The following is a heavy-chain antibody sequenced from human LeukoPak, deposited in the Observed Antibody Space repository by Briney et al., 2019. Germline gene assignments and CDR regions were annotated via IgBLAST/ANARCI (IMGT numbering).Heavy chain of an antibody. J-gene: IGHJ4*02. Sequence: GASVKVSCKASGYTFTGYYMHWVRQAPGQGLEWMEIINPSGGSTSYAQKFQGRVTMTRDTSTSTVYMELSSLRSEDTAVYYCARVGGAWNNFDYWGQGTLVTVSS. CDR3: ARVGGAWNNFDY. CDR2: INPSGGST. V-gene: IGHV1-46*01. D-gene: IGHD1/OR15-1a*01. CDR1: GYTFTGYY.